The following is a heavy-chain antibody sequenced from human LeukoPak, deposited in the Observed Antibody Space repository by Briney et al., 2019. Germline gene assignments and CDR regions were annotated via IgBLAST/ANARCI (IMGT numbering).Heavy chain of an antibody. CDR1: GYTFTGYY. Sequence: ASVKVSCKASGYTFTGYYMHWVRQAPGQGLEWMGRINPNSGGTNYAQKFQGRVTMTRDTSISTAYMELSRLRSDDTAVYYCAREGPGVGYCSSTSCYTEAFDIWGQGTMVTVSS. CDR2: INPNSGGT. CDR3: AREGPGVGYCSSTSCYTEAFDI. V-gene: IGHV1-2*06. D-gene: IGHD2-2*02. J-gene: IGHJ3*02.